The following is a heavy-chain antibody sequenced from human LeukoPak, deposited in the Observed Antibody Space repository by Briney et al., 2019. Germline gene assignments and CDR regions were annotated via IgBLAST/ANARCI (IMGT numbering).Heavy chain of an antibody. CDR3: ARRGSSAAYYYMDV. CDR1: GFTFSSYW. D-gene: IGHD6-6*01. Sequence: GGSLRLSCAPSGFTFSSYWMSWVRQAPGKGLEWVANIKQDGSEKYYVDSVKGRFTISRDNAKNSLYLQMNSLRAEDTAVYYCARRGSSAAYYYMDVWGKGTTVTVSS. CDR2: IKQDGSEK. V-gene: IGHV3-7*01. J-gene: IGHJ6*03.